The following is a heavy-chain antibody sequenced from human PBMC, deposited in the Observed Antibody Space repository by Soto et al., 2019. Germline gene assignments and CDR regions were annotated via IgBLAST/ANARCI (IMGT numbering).Heavy chain of an antibody. V-gene: IGHV1-18*04. CDR2: ISAYNGNT. CDR1: GYTFTSYG. D-gene: IGHD5-18*01. CDR3: ARVGPDTAMVTSGYGMDV. J-gene: IGHJ6*02. Sequence: ASVKVSCKASGYTFTSYGISWVRQAPGQGLEWMGWISAYNGNTNYAQKLQGRVTMTTDTSTSTAYMELRSLRSDDTGVYYCARVGPDTAMVTSGYGMDVWGQGTTVTVSS.